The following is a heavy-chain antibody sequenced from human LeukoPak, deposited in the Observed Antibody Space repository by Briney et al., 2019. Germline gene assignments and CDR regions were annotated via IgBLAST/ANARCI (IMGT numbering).Heavy chain of an antibody. V-gene: IGHV4-39*07. CDR2: IYYSGSA. J-gene: IGHJ6*03. CDR1: GGSISRSTYY. CDR3: ARRMGRRFGERYYYYHYMDV. Sequence: SETLSLTCTVSGGSISRSTYYWGWIRQSPEKGLEWIGNIYYSGSAYYNPSLKSRVTISVDTSKNQFSLKVSSVTAADTAVYYCARRMGRRFGERYYYYHYMDVWGKGTTVTISS. D-gene: IGHD3-10*01.